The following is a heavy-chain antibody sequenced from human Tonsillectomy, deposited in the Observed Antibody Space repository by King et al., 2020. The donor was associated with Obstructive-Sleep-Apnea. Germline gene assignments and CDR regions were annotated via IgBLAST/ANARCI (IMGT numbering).Heavy chain of an antibody. CDR1: GFTFSDYY. Sequence: VQLVESGGGLVKPGGSLRLSCAASGFTFSDYYMSWIRQAPGKGLEWVSYISSSGNTIFYADSVKGRFTISRDNAKNSLYLQVNSLRAEDTAVYYCARMEEIAMVRGFIMAYYFDYWGQGALITVSS. J-gene: IGHJ4*02. CDR3: ARMEEIAMVRGFIMAYYFDY. D-gene: IGHD3-10*01. CDR2: ISSSGNTI. V-gene: IGHV3-11*01.